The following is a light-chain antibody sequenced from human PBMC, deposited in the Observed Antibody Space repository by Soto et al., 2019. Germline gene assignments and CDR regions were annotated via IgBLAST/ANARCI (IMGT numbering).Light chain of an antibody. CDR1: QPISDY. J-gene: IGKJ1*01. CDR2: TTS. V-gene: IGKV1-39*01. CDR3: QQHYNTPRT. Sequence: DIQMTQSPSSLSASVGDRVTITCRTSQPISDYLNWYQQKPGKAPTLLIYTTSNLQSGVPSRFSGSGSATQFTLTISSLQPEDFATYYCQQHYNTPRTFGQGTKVEI.